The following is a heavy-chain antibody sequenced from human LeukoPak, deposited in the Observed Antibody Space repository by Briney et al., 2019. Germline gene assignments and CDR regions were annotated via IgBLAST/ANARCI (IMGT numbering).Heavy chain of an antibody. CDR1: GGSISSGGYS. CDR3: ARVGGSNYYYYGMDV. V-gene: IGHV4-61*08. Sequence: SETLSLTCAVSGGSISSGGYSWSWIRQPPGKGLEWIGYIYYSGSTNYNPSLKSRVTISVDTSKNQFSLKLSSVTAADTAVYYCARVGGSNYYYYGMDVWGQGTTVTVSS. CDR2: IYYSGST. J-gene: IGHJ6*02. D-gene: IGHD3-10*01.